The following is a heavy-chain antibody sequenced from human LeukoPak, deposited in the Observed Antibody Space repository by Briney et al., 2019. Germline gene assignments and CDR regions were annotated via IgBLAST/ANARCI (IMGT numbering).Heavy chain of an antibody. V-gene: IGHV1-2*04. CDR3: ARATGWHEDWIDP. CDR2: INPNSGGT. D-gene: IGHD1-1*01. CDR1: GYTFTGYY. J-gene: IGHJ5*02. Sequence: ASVKVSCKASGYTFTGYYMHWVRQAPGQGLEWMGWINPNSGGTNYAQKFQGWVTMTRDTSISTAYMELSRLRSDDTAVYYCARATGWHEDWIDPWGQGTLVTVSS.